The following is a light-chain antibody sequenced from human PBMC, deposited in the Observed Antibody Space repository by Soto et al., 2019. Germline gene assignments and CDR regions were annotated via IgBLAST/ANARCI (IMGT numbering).Light chain of an antibody. CDR3: QQYNNWWT. CDR1: QSVSSNY. J-gene: IGKJ1*01. V-gene: IGKV3-20*01. Sequence: EIVLTQSPGTLSLSPGERATLSCRASQSVSSNYLAWYQQKPGQAPRLLIYGASGRATGIPDRFSGSGSGTEFTLTISSLQSEDFAVYYCQQYNNWWTFGQGTKVDIK. CDR2: GAS.